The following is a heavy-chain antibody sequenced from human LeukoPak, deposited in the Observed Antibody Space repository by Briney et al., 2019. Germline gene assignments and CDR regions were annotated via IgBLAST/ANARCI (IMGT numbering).Heavy chain of an antibody. D-gene: IGHD3-10*01. CDR1: GYSISSAYY. CDR2: IYHNGNT. CDR3: AREVAGFGELVFDY. J-gene: IGHJ4*02. Sequence: SETLSLTCAVSGYSISSAYYWGWIRQPPGKGLEWIGSIYHNGNTYYNPSLKSRVTISVDTSRNQFSLKPSSVTAADTAVYYCAREVAGFGELVFDYWGQGTLVTVSS. V-gene: IGHV4-38-2*02.